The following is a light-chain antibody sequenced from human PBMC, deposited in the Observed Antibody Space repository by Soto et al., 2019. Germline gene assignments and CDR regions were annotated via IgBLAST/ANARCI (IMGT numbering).Light chain of an antibody. CDR1: QSASSN. CDR2: GGS. J-gene: IGKJ5*01. CDR3: QQYNNWPFS. Sequence: DIVLTQSPGTLSLSPGERATLSCRASQSASSNHLAWYQQKPGQAPRLLIYGGSSRATGIPARFSGTGSETDFTLTISGLQSEDSAVYFCQQYNNWPFSFGQGTRLEIK. V-gene: IGKV3D-15*01.